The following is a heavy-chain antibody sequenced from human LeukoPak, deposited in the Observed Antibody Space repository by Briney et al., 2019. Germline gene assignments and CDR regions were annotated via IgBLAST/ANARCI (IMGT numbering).Heavy chain of an antibody. Sequence: PGGSLRLSCAASGFTFSSYAMSWVRQAPGKGLEWVSAISGSGGSTYYADSVKGRFTISRDNSKNTLYLQMNSLRAEDTAVYYCARDDSSAYHRGFDYWGQGTLVTVSS. CDR2: ISGSGGST. D-gene: IGHD3-22*01. J-gene: IGHJ4*02. CDR1: GFTFSSYA. V-gene: IGHV3-23*01. CDR3: ARDDSSAYHRGFDY.